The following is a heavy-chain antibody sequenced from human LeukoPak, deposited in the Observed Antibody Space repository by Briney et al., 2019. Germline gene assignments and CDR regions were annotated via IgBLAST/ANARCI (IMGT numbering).Heavy chain of an antibody. CDR3: ARDGGIYYYYYMDV. CDR2: IYYSGST. CDR1: GGSISSSSYY. D-gene: IGHD3-16*01. Sequence: SETLSLTCTVSGGSISSSSYYWGWIRQPPGKGLEWIGSIYYSGSTYYNPSLKSRGTISVDTSKNQFSLKLSSVTAADTAVYYCARDGGIYYYYYMDVWGKGTTVTVSS. V-gene: IGHV4-39*07. J-gene: IGHJ6*03.